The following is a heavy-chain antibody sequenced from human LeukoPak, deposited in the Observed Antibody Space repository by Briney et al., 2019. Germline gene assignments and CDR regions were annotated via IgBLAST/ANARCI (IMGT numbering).Heavy chain of an antibody. V-gene: IGHV4-61*02. CDR3: ARGFRNGWDWFDP. D-gene: IGHD1-14*01. Sequence: SETLSLTCTVSGGSIRSGSYYWSWIRQPAGKGLEWIGRIHAGGSTNYNPSLKSRVTISADTSKNQFSLKLSSVTAADTAVYCARGFRNGWDWFDPWGQGTLVTVSS. CDR2: IHAGGST. CDR1: GGSIRSGSYY. J-gene: IGHJ5*02.